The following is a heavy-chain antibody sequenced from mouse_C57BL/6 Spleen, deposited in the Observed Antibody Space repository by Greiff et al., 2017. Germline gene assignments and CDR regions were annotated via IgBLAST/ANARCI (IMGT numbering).Heavy chain of an antibody. CDR3: TRGGGYFDY. V-gene: IGHV5-9-1*02. CDR1: GFTFSSYA. J-gene: IGHJ2*01. Sequence: EVKLQESGEGLVKPGGSLKLSCAASGFTFSSYAMSWVRQTPEKRLEWVAYISSGGDYIYYADTVKGRFTISRDNARNTLYLQMSSLKSEDTAMYYCTRGGGYFDYWGQGTTLTVSS. CDR2: ISSGGDYI.